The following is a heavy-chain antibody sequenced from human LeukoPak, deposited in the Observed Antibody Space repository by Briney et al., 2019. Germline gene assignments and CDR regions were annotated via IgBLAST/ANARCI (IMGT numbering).Heavy chain of an antibody. V-gene: IGHV4-34*01. CDR2: INHSGST. D-gene: IGHD4-11*01. CDR3: KSWHDYSNNWFDP. Sequence: SETLSLTCAVYGGSFSGYYWNWIRQPPGKGLEWIGEINHSGSTNYIPSLKSRVTISVDTSKNQFSLKLSSVTAADTAVYYCKSWHDYSNNWFDPWGQGTLVTVSS. CDR1: GGSFSGYY. J-gene: IGHJ5*02.